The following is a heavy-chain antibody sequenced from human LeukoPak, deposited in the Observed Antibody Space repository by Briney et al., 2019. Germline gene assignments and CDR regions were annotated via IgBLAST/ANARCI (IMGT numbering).Heavy chain of an antibody. V-gene: IGHV3-66*01. D-gene: IGHD3-16*01. J-gene: IGHJ2*01. CDR2: LYSGGST. Sequence: GGSLRISCAASGITVSSNKMNWVRQAPGKGLEWVSVLYSGGSTNYADSVKGRFTISRDNSKNTLYLQMNSLRVEDTAVYYCVGSSLGAAVNWYLDRWGRGTLVSVSS. CDR1: GITVSSNK. CDR3: VGSSLGAAVNWYLDR.